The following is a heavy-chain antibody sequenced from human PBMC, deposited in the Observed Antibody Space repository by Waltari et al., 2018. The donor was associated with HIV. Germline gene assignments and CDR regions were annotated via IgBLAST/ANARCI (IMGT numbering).Heavy chain of an antibody. Sequence: QLQLQESGPGLVKPSETMSLTCTVSGGSISSSSYYWGWLRQPPGKGLEWIGGSYYSGSTYYNPSLKSRVTISVDTSKNQFSLKLSSVTAADTAVYYCARRLVVPAALLGAFDIWGQGTMVTVSS. CDR2: SYYSGST. CDR3: ARRLVVPAALLGAFDI. D-gene: IGHD2-2*01. CDR1: GGSISSSSYY. J-gene: IGHJ3*02. V-gene: IGHV4-39*01.